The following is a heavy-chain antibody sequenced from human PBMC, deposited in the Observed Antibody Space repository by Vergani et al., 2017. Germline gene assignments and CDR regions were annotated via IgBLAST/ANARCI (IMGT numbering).Heavy chain of an antibody. J-gene: IGHJ5*02. CDR2: IYHSGST. Sequence: QVQLQESGPGLVKPSETLSLTCDVSGYSSSSGYYWGWIRQPPGKGLEWIGSIYHSGSTYYNPSLKSRVTISVDTSKNQFSLKLSSVTAADTAVYYCARSSQQLVRGYNWYDPWGQGTLVTVSS. CDR3: ARSSQQLVRGYNWYDP. CDR1: GYSSSSGYY. D-gene: IGHD6-13*01. V-gene: IGHV4-38-2*01.